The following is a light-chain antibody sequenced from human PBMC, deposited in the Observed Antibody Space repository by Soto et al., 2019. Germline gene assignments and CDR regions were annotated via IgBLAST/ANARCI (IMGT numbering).Light chain of an antibody. Sequence: QSVLTQPASVSGSPGQSITISCTGTSSDVGGYNYVSWYQQHPGKAPKLMIYDVSNLPSGVSNRFSGSKSGNTASLTISGLQAEDEADYYCSSYTSSSTLVFGTGTKLTVL. CDR2: DVS. CDR1: SSDVGGYNY. CDR3: SSYTSSSTLV. J-gene: IGLJ1*01. V-gene: IGLV2-14*01.